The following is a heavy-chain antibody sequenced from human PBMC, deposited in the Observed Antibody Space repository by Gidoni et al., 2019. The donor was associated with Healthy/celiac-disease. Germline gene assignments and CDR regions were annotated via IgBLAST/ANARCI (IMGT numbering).Heavy chain of an antibody. CDR3: ARGGFSSSSVIDY. CDR1: GFTFSSYD. V-gene: IGHV3-13*01. CDR2: IGTAGDT. D-gene: IGHD6-6*01. Sequence: EVQLVESGGGLVQPGGSLRLSCAASGFTFSSYDMHWVRQATGKGLEWVSAIGTAGDTYYPGSVKGRFTISRENAKNSLYLQMNSLRAGDTAVYYCARGGFSSSSVIDYWGQGTLVTVSS. J-gene: IGHJ4*02.